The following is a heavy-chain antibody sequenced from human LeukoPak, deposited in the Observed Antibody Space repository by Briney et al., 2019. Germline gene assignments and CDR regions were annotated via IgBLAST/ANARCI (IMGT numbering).Heavy chain of an antibody. D-gene: IGHD2-15*01. CDR3: ARSSTPYNWFDP. CDR2: INPNSGGT. V-gene: IGHV1-2*02. J-gene: IGHJ5*02. Sequence: ASVKVSCKASGYTFTGYYMHWVRQAPGQGLEWMGWINPNSGGTNYAQKFQGRVTMTRDTSISTAYMELSRLRSDDTAVYYCARSSTPYNWFDPWGQGTLVTVSS. CDR1: GYTFTGYY.